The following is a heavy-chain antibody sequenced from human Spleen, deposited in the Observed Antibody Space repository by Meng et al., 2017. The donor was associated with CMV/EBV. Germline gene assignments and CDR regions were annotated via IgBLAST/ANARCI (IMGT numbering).Heavy chain of an antibody. CDR1: GFSFNSHG. J-gene: IGHJ4*02. D-gene: IGHD6-13*01. CDR3: AKDSGIGATGTHDY. CDR2: IWYDGSNK. V-gene: IGHV3-33*06. Sequence: ASGFSFNSHGMHWVRQAPGKGLEWVAGIWYDGSNKDYVDSVKGRFTISRDNSKNTLHLQMNSLRGDDTAVYYCAKDSGIGATGTHDYWGQGTLVTVSS.